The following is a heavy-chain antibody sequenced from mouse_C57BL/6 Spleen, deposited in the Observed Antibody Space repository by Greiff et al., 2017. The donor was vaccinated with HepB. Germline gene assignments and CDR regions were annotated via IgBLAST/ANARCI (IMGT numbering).Heavy chain of an antibody. J-gene: IGHJ3*01. CDR1: GYTFTSYW. Sequence: QVQLQQPGAELVKPGASVKLSCKASGYTFTSYWMQWVKQRPGQGLEWIGEIDPSDSYTNYNQKFKGKATLTVDTSSSTSYMQLSSLTSEDSAVYYCARGGYYGPWFAYWGQGTLVTVSA. D-gene: IGHD1-1*01. CDR3: ARGGYYGPWFAY. CDR2: IDPSDSYT. V-gene: IGHV1-50*01.